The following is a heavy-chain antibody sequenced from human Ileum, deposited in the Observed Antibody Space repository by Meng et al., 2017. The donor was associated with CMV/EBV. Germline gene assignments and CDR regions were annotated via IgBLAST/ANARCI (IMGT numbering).Heavy chain of an antibody. V-gene: IGHV4-39*07. CDR1: GGSISSSSYY. CDR3: ASRRKRGGGLDY. Sequence: SETLSLTCTVSGGSISSSSYYWGWIRQPPGKGLEWIGSIYYSGSTYYNPSLKSRVTISVDTSKNQFSLKLSSVTAADTAVYYCASRRKRGGGLDYWGQGTRVTVSS. J-gene: IGHJ4*02. D-gene: IGHD3-10*01. CDR2: IYYSGST.